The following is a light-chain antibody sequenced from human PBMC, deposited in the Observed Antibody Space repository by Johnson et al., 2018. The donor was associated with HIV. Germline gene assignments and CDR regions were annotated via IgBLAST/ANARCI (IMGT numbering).Light chain of an antibody. Sequence: QSVLTQPPSVSAAPGQKVTISCSGSSSNVGSSFVSWYRQVPGTAPKLLIYDNNKRPSGIPDRFSGSKSGPSATLGITGLQTGDEADNYCGTWDSSLRVGFFGTGTKVTVL. CDR3: GTWDSSLRVGF. J-gene: IGLJ1*01. V-gene: IGLV1-51*01. CDR1: SSNVGSSF. CDR2: DNN.